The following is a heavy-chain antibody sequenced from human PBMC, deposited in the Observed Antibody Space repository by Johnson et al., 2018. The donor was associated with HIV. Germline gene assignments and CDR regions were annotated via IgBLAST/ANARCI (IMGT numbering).Heavy chain of an antibody. D-gene: IGHD6-13*01. V-gene: IGHV3-9*01. J-gene: IGHJ3*02. Sequence: VQLVESGGGVVQPGRSLRLSCAASGFTFSSYGMHWVRQAPGKGLEWVSGISWNSGSIGYADSVKGRFTISRDNAKNSLYVQMNSLRAEDTAIYYCAKGRYSSSWYLAGAFDIWGQGTMVTVSS. CDR1: GFTFSSYG. CDR3: AKGRYSSSWYLAGAFDI. CDR2: ISWNSGSI.